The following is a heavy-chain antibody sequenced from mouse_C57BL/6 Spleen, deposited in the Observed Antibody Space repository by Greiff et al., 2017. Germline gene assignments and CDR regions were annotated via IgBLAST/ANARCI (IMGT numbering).Heavy chain of an antibody. CDR2: VHPNSGST. CDR3: ARLRVSYYFDY. J-gene: IGHJ2*01. V-gene: IGHV1-64*01. Sequence: QVQLQQPGAALVKPGASVQLSCQASGYTFTSYWLHWVKQRPGQGLEWIWMVHPNSGSTNYNEKFKSKATLTVDKSSSTAYMQLSSLTSEDSAVYYCARLRVSYYFDYWGQGTTRTVSS. CDR1: GYTFTSYW.